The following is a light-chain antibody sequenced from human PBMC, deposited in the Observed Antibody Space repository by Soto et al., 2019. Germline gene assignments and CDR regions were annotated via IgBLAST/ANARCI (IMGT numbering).Light chain of an antibody. J-gene: IGKJ4*01. Sequence: EIVFTQSPSTLSLYPGERATLSCRASQSVSGCLAWYQQKPGQAPRLLIFDASNRATGIPARFSGSGSGTDFTLTISRLEPEGFAVYYCQQYGSSLTFGGGTKVDIK. CDR2: DAS. CDR1: QSVSGC. V-gene: IGKV3-20*01. CDR3: QQYGSSLT.